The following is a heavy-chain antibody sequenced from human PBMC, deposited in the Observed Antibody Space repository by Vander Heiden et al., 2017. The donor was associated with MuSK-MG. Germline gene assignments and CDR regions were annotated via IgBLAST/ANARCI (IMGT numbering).Heavy chain of an antibody. J-gene: IGHJ4*02. CDR3: ARGGRRGGSGYPAFDY. CDR2: ISAYNGNT. D-gene: IGHD3-22*01. Sequence: QVQLVQSGAEVKKPGASVKVSCKASGYTFPSYGIRLVRQAPGQGLEWMGWISAYNGNTNYAQKLQGRVTMTTDTSTSTADMELRSMRSDETAVDYCARGGRRGGSGYPAFDYWGQGTLVTVYS. V-gene: IGHV1-18*01. CDR1: GYTFPSYG.